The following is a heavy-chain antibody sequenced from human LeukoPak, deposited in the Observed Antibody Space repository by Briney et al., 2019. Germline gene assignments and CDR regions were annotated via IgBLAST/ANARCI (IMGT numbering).Heavy chain of an antibody. Sequence: GGSLRLSCAASGFTFSSYSMNWVRQAPGKGLEWVSSISSSSSYIYYADSVKGRFTISRDNAMNSLYLQMNSLRAEDTAVYYCARDQEQLVRIFDYWGQGTLVTVSS. D-gene: IGHD6-6*01. CDR1: GFTFSSYS. J-gene: IGHJ4*02. CDR2: ISSSSSYI. V-gene: IGHV3-21*01. CDR3: ARDQEQLVRIFDY.